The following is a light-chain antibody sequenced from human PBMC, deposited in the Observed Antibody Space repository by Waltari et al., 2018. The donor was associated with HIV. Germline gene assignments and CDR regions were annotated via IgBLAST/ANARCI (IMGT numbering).Light chain of an antibody. V-gene: IGLV1-51*02. CDR2: KNN. Sequence: QSVLTQPPSVSAAPGQKVTISCSVNSSNLGDNYVSWFQQLPGTAPKLLIYKNNQRPSGIPDRFSGSKSGTSATLGITGLQTGDEADYFCGTWHNSLSAGYVFGTGTKVSVL. CDR3: GTWHNSLSAGYV. CDR1: SSNLGDNY. J-gene: IGLJ1*01.